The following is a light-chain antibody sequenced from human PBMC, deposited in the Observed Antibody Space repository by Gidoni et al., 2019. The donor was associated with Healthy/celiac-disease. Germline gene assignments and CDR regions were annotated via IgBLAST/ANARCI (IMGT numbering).Light chain of an antibody. CDR3: ETWDSNTRV. V-gene: IGLV4-60*02. CDR1: SGHSSYI. J-gene: IGLJ1*01. CDR2: VEGSGSY. Sequence: HPVLTHSSSASASLGYSVQLTCTLSSGHSSYIIAWHQQQTGKVPRYWMKVEGSGSYNKGSGVPDRFSGSSSGADRYLTISNLQFEDEADYYCETWDSNTRVFGTGTKVTVL.